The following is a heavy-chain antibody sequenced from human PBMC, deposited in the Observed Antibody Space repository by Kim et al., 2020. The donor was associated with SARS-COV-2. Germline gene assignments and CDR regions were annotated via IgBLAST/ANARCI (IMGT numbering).Heavy chain of an antibody. V-gene: IGHV4-39*01. CDR3: ARQSSGSLNFYYYGMDV. CDR2: IYYSGST. J-gene: IGHJ6*02. D-gene: IGHD1-26*01. CDR1: GGSISSSSYY. Sequence: SETLSLTCTVSGGSISSSSYYWGWIRQPPGKGLGWIGSIYYSGSTYYNPSLKSRVTISVDTSKNQFSLKLSSVTAADTAVYYCARQSSGSLNFYYYGMDVWGQGTTVTVSS.